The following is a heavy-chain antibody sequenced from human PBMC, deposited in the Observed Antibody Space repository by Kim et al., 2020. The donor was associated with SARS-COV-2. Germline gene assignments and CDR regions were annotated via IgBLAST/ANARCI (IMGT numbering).Heavy chain of an antibody. CDR1: GGSFSGYY. CDR3: ARYRNYYDSSGYYRPHYYYYGMDV. J-gene: IGHJ6*02. V-gene: IGHV4-34*01. Sequence: SETLSLTCAVYGGSFSGYYWSWIRQPPGKGLEWIGEINHSGSTNYNPSLKSRVTISVDTSKNQFSLKLSSVPAADTAVYYCARYRNYYDSSGYYRPHYYYYGMDVWGQGTTVTVSS. CDR2: INHSGST. D-gene: IGHD3-22*01.